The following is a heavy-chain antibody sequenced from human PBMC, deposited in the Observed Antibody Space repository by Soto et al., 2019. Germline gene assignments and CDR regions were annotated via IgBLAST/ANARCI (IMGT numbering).Heavy chain of an antibody. Sequence: QVQLVESGGGVVQPGRSLRLSCAASGFTFSSYGMHWVRQAPGKGLEWVAVVSYDGSNQYYADYVKGRFTLARDNSKNTVNLDMNSLRADDTAVYYGANCSARWGHGTLVTFSS. J-gene: IGHJ4*01. CDR3: ANCSAR. D-gene: IGHD3-10*02. CDR1: GFTFSSYG. CDR2: VSYDGSNQ. V-gene: IGHV3-30*18.